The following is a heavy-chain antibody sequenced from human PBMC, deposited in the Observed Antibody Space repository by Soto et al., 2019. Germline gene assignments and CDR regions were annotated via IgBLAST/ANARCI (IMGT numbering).Heavy chain of an antibody. CDR2: ISAYKGNT. V-gene: IGHV1-18*01. CDR3: ARGRDIVVVPAAIYGGDWFDP. D-gene: IGHD2-2*01. J-gene: IGHJ5*02. Sequence: ASVKVSCKASGYTFTSYGISWVRQAPGQGLEWMGWISAYKGNTSYAQKLQGRVTMTTDTSTSTAYMELRSLRSDDTAVYYCARGRDIVVVPAAIYGGDWFDPWGQGTLVTVSS. CDR1: GYTFTSYG.